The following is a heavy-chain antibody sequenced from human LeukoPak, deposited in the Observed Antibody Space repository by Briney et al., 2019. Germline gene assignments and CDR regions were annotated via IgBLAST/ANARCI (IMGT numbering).Heavy chain of an antibody. Sequence: PGGSLRLSCAAPGFTFDDYAMHWVRQAPGKGLEWVSGISWNSGSIGYADSVKGRFTISRDNAKNSLYLQMNSLRAEDTALYYCAKDRGDIDAFDIWGQGTMVTVSS. V-gene: IGHV3-9*01. CDR3: AKDRGDIDAFDI. CDR1: GFTFDDYA. CDR2: ISWNSGSI. J-gene: IGHJ3*02. D-gene: IGHD2-15*01.